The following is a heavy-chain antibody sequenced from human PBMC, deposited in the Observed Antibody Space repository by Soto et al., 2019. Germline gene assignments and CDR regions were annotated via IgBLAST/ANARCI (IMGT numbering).Heavy chain of an antibody. D-gene: IGHD6-13*01. V-gene: IGHV1-69*13. J-gene: IGHJ4*02. CDR2: IIPIFGTA. CDR3: ARDARSSSWFYPHY. Sequence: SVKVSCKASGYTFTSYGISWVRQAPGQGLEWMGGIIPIFGTANYAQKFQGRVTITADESTSTAYMELSSLRSEDTAVYYCARDARSSSWFYPHYWGQGTLVTVSS. CDR1: GYTFTSYG.